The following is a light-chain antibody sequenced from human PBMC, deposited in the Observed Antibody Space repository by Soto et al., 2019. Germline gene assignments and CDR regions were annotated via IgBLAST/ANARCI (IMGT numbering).Light chain of an antibody. Sequence: DILMTQSPSSLSASVGDRVTITCRASQGIRKDLGWYQQKPGKAPKRLIYAASSLQSGVPSRFSGSGSGTEFTLTISSLQPEDYATYYCLQQNSYPLTLGGGTKVDIK. CDR2: AAS. CDR1: QGIRKD. CDR3: LQQNSYPLT. J-gene: IGKJ4*01. V-gene: IGKV1-17*01.